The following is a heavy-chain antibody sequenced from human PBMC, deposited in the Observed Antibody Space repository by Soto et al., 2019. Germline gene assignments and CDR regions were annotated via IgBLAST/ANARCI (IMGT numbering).Heavy chain of an antibody. J-gene: IGHJ4*02. CDR2: ISGSGGST. D-gene: IGHD2-21*02. V-gene: IGHV3-23*01. CDR3: AKGVVVVVTALDDY. Sequence: EVQLLESGGGLVQPGGSLRLSCAASGFTFSSYAMSWVRQAPGKGLEWVSAISGSGGSTYYADSVKGRFTISRDNSKNTLYRQMNSLRAEDTTVYYCAKGVVVVVTALDDYWGQGTLVTVSS. CDR1: GFTFSSYA.